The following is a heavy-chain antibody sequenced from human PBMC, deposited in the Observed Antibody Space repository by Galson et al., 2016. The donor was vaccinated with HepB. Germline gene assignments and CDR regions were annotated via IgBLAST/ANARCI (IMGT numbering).Heavy chain of an antibody. CDR2: ISSDGSKT. D-gene: IGHD3-10*01. CDR1: GFTSSSYW. CDR3: HVWFGESRYGVDV. J-gene: IGHJ6*02. V-gene: IGHV3-74*01. Sequence: SLRLSCAASGFTSSSYWMHWARQAPGKGLVWVSRISSDGSKTTYADSVKGRFTISRDNAKNTLSLQMNSLRVEDTAVYYCHVWFGESRYGVDVWCQGTTVTVSS.